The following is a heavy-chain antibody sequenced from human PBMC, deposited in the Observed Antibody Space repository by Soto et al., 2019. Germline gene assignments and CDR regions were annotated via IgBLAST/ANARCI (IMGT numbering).Heavy chain of an antibody. CDR3: ARHLKGRQQLDQLRDYYYYGMDV. V-gene: IGHV1-69*13. J-gene: IGHJ6*02. CDR2: IIPIFGTA. D-gene: IGHD6-13*01. Sequence: SVKVSCKASGGTFSSYAISWVRQAAGQRLEWMGGIIPIFGTANYAQKFQGRVTITADESTSTAYMELSSPRSEDTAVYYCARHLKGRQQLDQLRDYYYYGMDVWGQGTTVTVSS. CDR1: GGTFSSYA.